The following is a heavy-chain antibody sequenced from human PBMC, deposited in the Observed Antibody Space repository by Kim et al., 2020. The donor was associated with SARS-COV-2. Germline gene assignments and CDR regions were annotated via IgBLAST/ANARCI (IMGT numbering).Heavy chain of an antibody. J-gene: IGHJ5*02. V-gene: IGHV1-8*01. Sequence: ASVKVSCKASGYTFTSYDINWVRQATGQGLEWMGWMNPNSGNTGYAQKFQGRVTMTRNTSISTAYMELSSLRSEDTAVYYCARAELTMVRGVIINWFDPWGQGTLVTVSS. D-gene: IGHD3-10*01. CDR3: ARAELTMVRGVIINWFDP. CDR2: MNPNSGNT. CDR1: GYTFTSYD.